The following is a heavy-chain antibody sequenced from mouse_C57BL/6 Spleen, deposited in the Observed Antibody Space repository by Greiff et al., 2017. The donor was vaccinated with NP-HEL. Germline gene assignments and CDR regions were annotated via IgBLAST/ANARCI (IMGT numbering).Heavy chain of an antibody. CDR1: EYEFPSHD. Sequence: DVMLVESGGGLVQPGESLKLSCESNEYEFPSHDMSWVRKTPEKRLELVAAINSDGGSTYYPDTMERRFIISRDNTKKTLYLQMSSLRSEDTALYYCARHGYDGAHWYFDVWGTGTTVTVSS. CDR3: ARHGYDGAHWYFDV. D-gene: IGHD2-2*01. J-gene: IGHJ1*03. V-gene: IGHV5-2*01. CDR2: INSDGGST.